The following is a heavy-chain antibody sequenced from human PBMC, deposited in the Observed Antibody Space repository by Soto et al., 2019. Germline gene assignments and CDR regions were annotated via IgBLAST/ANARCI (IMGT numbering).Heavy chain of an antibody. CDR1: GGAMRSSSSY. CDR2: IYYSGYT. Sequence: SETRSVRCRASGGAMRSSSSYGGWIRKPPGKGLEWIGSIYYSGYTYYNPSLKSRVTISVDTSKNKFSLKLSSVTAADTAVYYCARHNGPLYVGYYYDMDVWGQGTTVT. CDR3: ARHNGPLYVGYYYDMDV. V-gene: IGHV4-39*01. J-gene: IGHJ6*02. D-gene: IGHD3-16*01.